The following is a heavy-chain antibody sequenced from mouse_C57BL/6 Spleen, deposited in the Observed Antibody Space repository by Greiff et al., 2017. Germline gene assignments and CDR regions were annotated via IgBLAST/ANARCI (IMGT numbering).Heavy chain of an antibody. V-gene: IGHV1-80*01. CDR2: IYPGDGDT. CDR1: GYAFSSYW. CDR3: AINWAYAMDY. J-gene: IGHJ4*01. Sequence: QVQLQQSGAELVKPGASVKISCKASGYAFSSYWMNWVKQRPGTGLEWLGQIYPGDGDTNYNGKFKGKATLTADKSSSTAYMQLSSLTSEDSAVYFCAINWAYAMDYWGQGTSVTVSS. D-gene: IGHD4-1*01.